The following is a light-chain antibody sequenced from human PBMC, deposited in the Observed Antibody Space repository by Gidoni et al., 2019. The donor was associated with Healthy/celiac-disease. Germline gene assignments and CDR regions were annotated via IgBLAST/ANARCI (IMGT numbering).Light chain of an antibody. Sequence: EIELTQSPGTLSLSPGERATLSCRASQSVSSSYLAWYQQKPGQAPRLLIYGASSRATGIPDRFSCSVSGTDFTLTIRRLEPEDFAVYYCPQYGSSPPLTFGGGTKVEIK. CDR2: GAS. CDR1: QSVSSSY. V-gene: IGKV3-20*01. CDR3: PQYGSSPPLT. J-gene: IGKJ4*01.